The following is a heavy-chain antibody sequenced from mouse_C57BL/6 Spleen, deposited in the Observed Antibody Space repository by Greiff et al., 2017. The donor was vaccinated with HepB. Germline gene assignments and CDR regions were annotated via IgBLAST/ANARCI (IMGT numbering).Heavy chain of an antibody. CDR3: ARSYDGYRSPYWYFDV. CDR1: GFTFSSYA. V-gene: IGHV5-4*03. CDR2: ISDGGSYT. D-gene: IGHD2-3*01. Sequence: EVMLVESGGGLVKPGGSLKLSCAASGFTFSSYAMSWVRQTPEKRLEWVATISDGGSYTYYPDNVKGRFTISRDNAKNNLYLQMSHLKSEDTAMYYCARSYDGYRSPYWYFDVWGTGTTVTVSS. J-gene: IGHJ1*03.